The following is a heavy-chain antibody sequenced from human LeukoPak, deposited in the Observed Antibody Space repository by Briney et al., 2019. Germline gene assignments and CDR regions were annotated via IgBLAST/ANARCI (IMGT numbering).Heavy chain of an antibody. CDR1: GFTFSSYW. J-gene: IGHJ4*02. CDR3: ARDRNTGSSYENLFEY. Sequence: GGSLRLSCAASGFTFSSYWMHWVRQAPGKGLVWVSRINSDGSSTSYADSVKGRFTIPRDSAKNTLYLQMNSLRAEDTSVYYCARDRNTGSSYENLFEYWGQGSLVTVSS. D-gene: IGHD1-26*01. V-gene: IGHV3-74*01. CDR2: INSDGSST.